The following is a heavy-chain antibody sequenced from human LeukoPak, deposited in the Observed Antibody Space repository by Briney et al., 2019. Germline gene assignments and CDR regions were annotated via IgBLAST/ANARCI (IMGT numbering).Heavy chain of an antibody. CDR2: TYYRSKWYN. CDR3: ARVPRCSGWYCAFDY. J-gene: IGHJ4*02. Sequence: SQTLSLTCAISGDSVSSNSAAWNWIRQSPSRGLEWLGRTYYRSKWYNDYAISVKSRITNNPDTSKNQFSLQLNSVTPDDTAVYSCARVPRCSGWYCAFDYWGQGTLVTVSS. D-gene: IGHD6-19*01. CDR1: GDSVSSNSAA. V-gene: IGHV6-1*01.